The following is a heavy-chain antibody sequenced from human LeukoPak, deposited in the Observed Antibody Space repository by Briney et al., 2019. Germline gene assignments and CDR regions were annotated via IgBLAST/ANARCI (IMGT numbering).Heavy chain of an antibody. Sequence: ASVKVSCKASGYSFTDYYIHWVRQATGQGLEWMGWMNPNSGNTGYAQKFQGRVTMTRNTSISTAYMELSSLRSEDTAVYYCARVGVAGKNYYYGMDVWGQGTTVTVSS. CDR1: GYSFTDYY. CDR2: MNPNSGNT. V-gene: IGHV1-8*02. J-gene: IGHJ6*02. D-gene: IGHD6-19*01. CDR3: ARVGVAGKNYYYGMDV.